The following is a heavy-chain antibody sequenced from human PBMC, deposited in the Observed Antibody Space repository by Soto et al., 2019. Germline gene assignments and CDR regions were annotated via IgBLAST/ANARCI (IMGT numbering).Heavy chain of an antibody. J-gene: IGHJ6*02. Sequence: EVQLLESGGGLVQPGGSLRLSCAASGFTFSSYAMSWVRQAPGKGLEWVSGISGSGGSTYYADSVKGRFTISRDNSKNTLFLEMNSLRAEDTALYYCAKGGRACVHYGMDVWGQGTTVTVSS. CDR2: ISGSGGST. V-gene: IGHV3-23*01. D-gene: IGHD1-26*01. CDR3: AKGGRACVHYGMDV. CDR1: GFTFSSYA.